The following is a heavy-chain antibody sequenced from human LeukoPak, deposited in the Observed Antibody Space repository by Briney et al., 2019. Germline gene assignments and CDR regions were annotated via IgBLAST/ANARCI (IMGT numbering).Heavy chain of an antibody. CDR3: AYSSGYYH. CDR2: ITSNGGST. CDR1: GFTFSLYA. Sequence: GGSLRLSCAASGFTFSLYAMHWVRQAPGRGLEYVSAITSNGGSTYYADSVKGRFTISRDNSKNTLYLHMSTLRPEDTAVYYCAYSSGYYHWGQGTLVTVSS. V-gene: IGHV3-64D*06. J-gene: IGHJ1*01. D-gene: IGHD3-22*01.